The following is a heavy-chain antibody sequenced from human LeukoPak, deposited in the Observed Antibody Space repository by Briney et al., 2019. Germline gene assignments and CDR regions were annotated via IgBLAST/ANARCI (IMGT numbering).Heavy chain of an antibody. J-gene: IGHJ3*02. Sequence: PGGSLRLSCAASGFTFSSYSMNWVRQAPGKGLEWVSSISSSSSYIYYADAVKGRFTISRDNAKNSLYLQMNSLRADDTAVYYCARETYYYDSSGYYSLSRGSSDAFDIWGQGTMVTVSS. CDR2: ISSSSSYI. V-gene: IGHV3-21*01. D-gene: IGHD3-22*01. CDR1: GFTFSSYS. CDR3: ARETYYYDSSGYYSLSRGSSDAFDI.